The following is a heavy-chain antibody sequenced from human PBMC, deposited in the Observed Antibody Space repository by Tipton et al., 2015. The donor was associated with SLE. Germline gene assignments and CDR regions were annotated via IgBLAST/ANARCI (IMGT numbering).Heavy chain of an antibody. CDR2: INAYNGNT. V-gene: IGHV1-18*01. Sequence: QLVQSGAEVKKPGASVKVSCTASGYTFTSYGISWVRQAPGQGLEWMGWINAYNGNTKYAQKLQGRVTMTTDTSTSTAYMGLRSLRSADAAVYCCARAVSVTLFFACWGQGALSTVPS. D-gene: IGHD3-9*01. J-gene: IGHJ4*02. CDR3: ARAVSVTLFFAC. CDR1: GYTFTSYG.